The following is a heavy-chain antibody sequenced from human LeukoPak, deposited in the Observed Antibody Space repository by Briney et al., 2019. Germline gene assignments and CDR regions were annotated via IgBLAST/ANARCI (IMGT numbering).Heavy chain of an antibody. J-gene: IGHJ4*02. D-gene: IGHD3-22*01. V-gene: IGHV1-69*04. CDR2: IIPILGIA. Sequence: SVKVSCKASGGTFSSYAISWVRQAPGQGLEWMGRIIPILGIANYAQKFQGRVTITADKSTSTAYMELSSLRSEDTAVYYCARDLGYGWPPFYDSSGYYFDYWGQGTLVTVSS. CDR3: ARDLGYGWPPFYDSSGYYFDY. CDR1: GGTFSSYA.